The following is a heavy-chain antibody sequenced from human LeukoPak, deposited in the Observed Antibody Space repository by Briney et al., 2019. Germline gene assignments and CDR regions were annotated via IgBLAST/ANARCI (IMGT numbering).Heavy chain of an antibody. J-gene: IGHJ6*02. D-gene: IGHD2-15*01. CDR1: GFTFSSYG. CDR2: ISSSSSYI. CDR3: ARDRTLKGYCSGGSCSYYYYGMDV. V-gene: IGHV3-21*01. Sequence: GGSLRLSCAVSGFTFSSYGMHWVRQAPGKGLEWVSSISSSSSYIYYADSVKGRFTISRDNAKNSLYLQMNSLRAEDTAVYYCARDRTLKGYCSGGSCSYYYYGMDVWGQGTTVTVSS.